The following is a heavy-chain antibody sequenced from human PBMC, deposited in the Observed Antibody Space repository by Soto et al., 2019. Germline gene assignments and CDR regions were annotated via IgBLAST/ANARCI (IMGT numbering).Heavy chain of an antibody. CDR1: GGSISSSSYY. CDR3: ARHERDFAGVVTNIFDY. CDR2: IYYSGST. Sequence: SETLSLTCTVSGGSISSSSYYWGWIRQPPGKGLEWIGSIYYSGSTYYNPSLKSRVTISVDTSKNQFSLKLSSVTAADTAVYYCARHERDFAGVVTNIFDYWGQGTLVTVSS. D-gene: IGHD3-3*01. J-gene: IGHJ4*02. V-gene: IGHV4-39*01.